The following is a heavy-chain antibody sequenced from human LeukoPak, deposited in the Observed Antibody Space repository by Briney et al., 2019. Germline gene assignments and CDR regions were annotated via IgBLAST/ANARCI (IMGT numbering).Heavy chain of an antibody. Sequence: PGGSLRLSCAASGFTFSGYWMSWVRQAPGKGLEWVANIKQDGTEKDYVDSVKGRFIISRDNAKNSLYLQMNSLRAEDTAVYYCVRGHGWFDPRGQGTLVTVSS. J-gene: IGHJ5*02. CDR2: IKQDGTEK. V-gene: IGHV3-7*01. CDR3: VRGHGWFDP. CDR1: GFTFSGYW.